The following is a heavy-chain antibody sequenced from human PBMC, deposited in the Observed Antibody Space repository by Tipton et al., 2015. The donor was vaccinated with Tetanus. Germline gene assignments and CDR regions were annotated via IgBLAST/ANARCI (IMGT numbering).Heavy chain of an antibody. J-gene: IGHJ4*02. V-gene: IGHV4-30-2*01. CDR3: VRGRGLGAYSFGFEY. CDR1: GALITPGGYS. CDR2: IYQTDST. D-gene: IGHD5-12*01. Sequence: TLSLTCNVSGALITPGGYSWGWIRQPPGQGLEWLGYIYQTDSTYYNPSVRSRLTLSLRRSKNQVSLKLSSVTAADTAVYYCVRGRGLGAYSFGFEYWGQGALVTVSS.